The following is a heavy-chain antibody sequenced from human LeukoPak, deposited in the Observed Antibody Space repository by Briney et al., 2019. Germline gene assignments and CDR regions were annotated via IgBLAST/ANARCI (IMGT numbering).Heavy chain of an antibody. CDR2: ISWNSDSI. D-gene: IGHD2-2*01. CDR1: GFTFGDYA. CDR3: ARGSYKVVPAAIDY. V-gene: IGHV3-9*01. Sequence: GGSLRLSCAASGFTFGDYAMHWVRQAPGKGLEWVSGISWNSDSIGYADSVKGRFTISRDNSKNTLYLQMNSLRAEDTAVYYCARGSYKVVPAAIDYWGQGTLVTVSS. J-gene: IGHJ4*02.